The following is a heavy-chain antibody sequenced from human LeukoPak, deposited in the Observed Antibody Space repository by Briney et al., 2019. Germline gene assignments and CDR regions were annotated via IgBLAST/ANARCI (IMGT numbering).Heavy chain of an antibody. CDR1: GYSFTTYW. J-gene: IGHJ4*02. Sequence: GESPKISCKGSGYSFTTYWIAWVRQMPGKGLEWMGIIYPGDSKAIYSPTFQGQVTISADKSISTAYLQWSSLKASDTAMYYCARSGSSGYYYDYWGQGTLVTVSS. CDR2: IYPGDSKA. V-gene: IGHV5-51*01. CDR3: ARSGSSGYYYDY. D-gene: IGHD3-22*01.